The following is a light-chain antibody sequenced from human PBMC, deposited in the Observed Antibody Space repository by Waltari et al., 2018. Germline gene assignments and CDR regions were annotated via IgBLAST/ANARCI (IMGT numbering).Light chain of an antibody. CDR2: GSS. CDR3: QQYDNWPPAT. V-gene: IGKV3-15*01. CDR1: QSVSSK. J-gene: IGKJ1*01. Sequence: EIVMTQSPATLSVSPGERVTLSCRAIQSVSSKLAWYQQKGGQAPRLLIYGSSTRATGIPARFSGSGSGTEFTLTISSLQSEDFAVYYCQQYDNWPPATFGQGTKVEI.